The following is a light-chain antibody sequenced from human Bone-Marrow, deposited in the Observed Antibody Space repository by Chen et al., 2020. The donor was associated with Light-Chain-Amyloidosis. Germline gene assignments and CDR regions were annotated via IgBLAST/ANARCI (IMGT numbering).Light chain of an antibody. CDR1: SANIGNNY. CDR2: RSN. J-gene: IGLJ3*02. V-gene: IGLV1-47*01. Sequence: QSVLTQPPSSSGTPGQRVTISCSGSSANIGNNYVYWYQHLPGTAPKLIIYRSNQRPAGVPDRCAGSPSDTSASLVISGLRSEEEADYCCSSWDDSLSGRVFGGGTKLTVL. CDR3: SSWDDSLSGRV.